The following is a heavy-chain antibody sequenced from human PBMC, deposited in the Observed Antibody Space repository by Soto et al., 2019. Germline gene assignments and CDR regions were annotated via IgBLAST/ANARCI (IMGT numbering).Heavy chain of an antibody. CDR2: TYFRSERYY. Sequence: SQTLSLTCAISGDSVSSNIATWNWIRQSPSRGLEWLGRTYFRSERYYDYEVSVKSRITINPERAENQFSLQLNSVTPEDTAVYYCARDSGSSGWFDYWGQGTLVTVSS. CDR1: GDSVSSNIAT. V-gene: IGHV6-1*01. CDR3: ARDSGSSGWFDY. J-gene: IGHJ4*02. D-gene: IGHD6-19*01.